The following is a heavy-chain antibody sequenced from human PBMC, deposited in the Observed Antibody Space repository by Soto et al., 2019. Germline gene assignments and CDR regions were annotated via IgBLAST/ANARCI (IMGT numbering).Heavy chain of an antibody. D-gene: IGHD6-19*01. V-gene: IGHV1-2*04. CDR1: GYIFTGYY. CDR3: ATSRISIAVACETEYYFDY. Sequence: ASVKVSCKASGYIFTGYYMHWVRQAPGQGLEWMGWINPNSGDTYYTQKFQGWVTMTRDTSISTAYMELSRQRSDDTAVYYCATSRISIAVACETEYYFDYWGQGTLVTVSS. J-gene: IGHJ4*02. CDR2: INPNSGDT.